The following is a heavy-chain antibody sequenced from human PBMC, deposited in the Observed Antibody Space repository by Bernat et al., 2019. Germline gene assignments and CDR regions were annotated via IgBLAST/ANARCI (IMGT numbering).Heavy chain of an antibody. J-gene: IGHJ6*02. D-gene: IGHD3-22*01. CDR2: IWYDGSNK. Sequence: QEQLVESGGGVVQPGRSLRLSCAASGFTFSSYGMHWVRQAPGKGLEWVAVIWYDGSNKYYADSVKGRFTISRDNSKNTLYLQMNSLRAEDTAVYYCARDLDYDSSGYYGAGYYYGMDVWGQGTTVTVSS. V-gene: IGHV3-33*01. CDR3: ARDLDYDSSGYYGAGYYYGMDV. CDR1: GFTFSSYG.